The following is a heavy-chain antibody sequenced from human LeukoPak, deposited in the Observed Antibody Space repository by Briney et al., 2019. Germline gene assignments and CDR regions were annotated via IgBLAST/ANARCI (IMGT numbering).Heavy chain of an antibody. CDR3: ARWRIGDYYFDY. CDR2: INPSGGST. Sequence: ASVKVSSKASGYTFTSYNMHWVRQAPGQGLEWMGIINPSGGSTSYAQKFQGRVTMTRDTSTSTVYMELSSLRSEDTAVYYCARWRIGDYYFDYWGQGTLVTVSS. J-gene: IGHJ4*02. V-gene: IGHV1-46*01. D-gene: IGHD2-15*01. CDR1: GYTFTSYN.